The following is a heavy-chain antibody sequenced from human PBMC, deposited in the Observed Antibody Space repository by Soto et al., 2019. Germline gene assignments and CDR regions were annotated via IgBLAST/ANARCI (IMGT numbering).Heavy chain of an antibody. J-gene: IGHJ5*02. CDR2: INPNSGGT. CDR1: GYTFTCYY. D-gene: IGHD2-8*01. CDR3: AREGTVLMVYAVYKRNWFDH. Sequence: XSVKVSCKASGYTFTCYYMHWVRQAPGQGLEWMGWINPNSGGTNYAQKFQGRVTMTRDTSISTAYMELSRLRSDDTAVYYCAREGTVLMVYAVYKRNWFDHWGQGTLVTVSS. V-gene: IGHV1-2*02.